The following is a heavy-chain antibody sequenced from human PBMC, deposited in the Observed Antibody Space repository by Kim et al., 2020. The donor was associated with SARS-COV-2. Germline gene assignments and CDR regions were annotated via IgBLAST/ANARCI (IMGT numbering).Heavy chain of an antibody. J-gene: IGHJ4*02. D-gene: IGHD1-26*01. V-gene: IGHV4-59*02. CDR1: GDSVDNYY. Sequence: SETLSLTCTVAGDSVDNYYWSWIRQPPGKGLEWIGYIFYTGATNFNPSLKSRVIMSLDKSKNQFSLNLTSITAGDTAVYYCARSGSVGPIPLWGQGTRVT. CDR2: IFYTGAT. CDR3: ARSGSVGPIPL.